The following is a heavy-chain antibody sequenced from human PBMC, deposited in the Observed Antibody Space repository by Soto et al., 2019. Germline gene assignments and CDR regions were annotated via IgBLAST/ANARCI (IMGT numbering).Heavy chain of an antibody. D-gene: IGHD6-13*01. CDR1: GGSISTYY. Sequence: PSETLSLTCAVSGGSISTYYWSWIRQPPGKGLEWIGYISYSGSTNYNPSLKSRVTISVDTSKNQFSLKLSSVTAADTAVCYCARVRIAAARSAFDIWGHGTMVTVSS. J-gene: IGHJ3*02. V-gene: IGHV4-59*01. CDR3: ARVRIAAARSAFDI. CDR2: ISYSGST.